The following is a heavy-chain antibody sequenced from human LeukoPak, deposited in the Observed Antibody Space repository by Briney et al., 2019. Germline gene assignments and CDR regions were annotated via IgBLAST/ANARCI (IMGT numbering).Heavy chain of an antibody. Sequence: GGSLRLSCAASGLTFSSYAMHWVRQAPGKGLEGVAVISYDGSNKYYADSVKGRFTISRDNSKNTLYLQMNSLRAEDTAVYYCARDAKGGGSYFDYWGQGTLVTVSS. CDR3: ARDAKGGGSYFDY. CDR1: GLTFSSYA. V-gene: IGHV3-30-3*01. CDR2: ISYDGSNK. J-gene: IGHJ4*02. D-gene: IGHD1-26*01.